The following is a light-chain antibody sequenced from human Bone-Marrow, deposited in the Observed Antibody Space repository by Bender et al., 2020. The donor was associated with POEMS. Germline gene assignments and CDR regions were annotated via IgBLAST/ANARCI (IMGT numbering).Light chain of an antibody. CDR1: SSDVGDYNY. J-gene: IGLJ2*01. CDR2: EVG. CDR3: QSYDALRI. Sequence: QSDLTQPPSASGSPGQSVTISCTGSSSDVGDYNYVSWYQQHPGKAPKVIIYEVGKRPSGVPDRFSGSKSGNTASLTVSGLQAEDEADYYCQSYDALRIFGGGTRLTVL. V-gene: IGLV2-8*01.